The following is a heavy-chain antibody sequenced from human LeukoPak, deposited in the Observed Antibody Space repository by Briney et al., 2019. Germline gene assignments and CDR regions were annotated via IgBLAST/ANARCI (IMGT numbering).Heavy chain of an antibody. CDR1: GGSISSYY. V-gene: IGHV4-59*01. CDR3: ARASAVITQGDNWFDP. D-gene: IGHD3-22*01. J-gene: IGHJ5*02. Sequence: PSETLSLTCTVFGGSISSYYWSWIRQPPGKGLEWIGYIYYSGSTNYNPSLKSRVTISVDTSTNQFSLKLSSVTAADTAVYYCARASAVITQGDNWFDPWGQGTLVTVSS. CDR2: IYYSGST.